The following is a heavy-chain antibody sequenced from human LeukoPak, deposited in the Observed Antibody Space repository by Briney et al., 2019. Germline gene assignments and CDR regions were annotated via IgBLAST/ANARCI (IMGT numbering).Heavy chain of an antibody. CDR2: IYYSGST. Sequence: SETLSLTCTVSGGSISSSSHYWGWIRQPPGRGLEWIGSIYYSGSTYYNPSLKSRVTISVDTSENQFSLKLSSVSAADTAVYHCARHIVVVSTPADWFDPWGQGTLVTVSS. CDR1: GGSISSSSHY. CDR3: ARHIVVVSTPADWFDP. J-gene: IGHJ5*02. D-gene: IGHD2-21*01. V-gene: IGHV4-39*01.